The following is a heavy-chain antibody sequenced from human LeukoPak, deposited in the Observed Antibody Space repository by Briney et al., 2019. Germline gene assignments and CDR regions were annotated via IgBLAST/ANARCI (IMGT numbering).Heavy chain of an antibody. V-gene: IGHV4-61*08. J-gene: IGHJ2*01. Sequence: SGTLSLTCTVSGGSVSSGGDYWSWIRQPPGKGLEWIGYIYYSGRTNYNPSLKSRVTISVDTSKNQFSLKLSSVTAVDTAVYYCARAKAVATWYLDLWGRGTLVSVSS. CDR3: ARAKAVATWYLDL. D-gene: IGHD6-19*01. CDR1: GGSVSSGGDY. CDR2: IYYSGRT.